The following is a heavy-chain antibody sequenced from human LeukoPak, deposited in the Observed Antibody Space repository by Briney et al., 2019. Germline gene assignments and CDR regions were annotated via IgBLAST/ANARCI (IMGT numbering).Heavy chain of an antibody. Sequence: SETLSLTCTVSGGSISSYYWSWIRQPPGKGLEWIGYIYYSGSTNYNPSLKSRVTISVDTSKNQFSLKLSSVTAADTAVYYCARPFSGSYSDAFDLWGQGTMVTVSS. CDR1: GGSISSYY. V-gene: IGHV4-59*01. CDR3: ARPFSGSYSDAFDL. CDR2: IYYSGST. D-gene: IGHD1-26*01. J-gene: IGHJ3*01.